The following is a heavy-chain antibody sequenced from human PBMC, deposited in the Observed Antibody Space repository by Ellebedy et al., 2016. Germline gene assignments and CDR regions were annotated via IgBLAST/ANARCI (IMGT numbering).Heavy chain of an antibody. CDR2: IHYSGST. D-gene: IGHD6-6*01. J-gene: IGHJ5*02. CDR3: ARGEYSSSTHWFDP. CDR1: GGSVSSDGYY. V-gene: IGHV4-31*03. Sequence: TLSLTXTVSGGSVSSDGYYWSWIRQHPGKGLEWIGYIHYSGSTYYNPSLKSRLTMSVDTSKNQFSLNLSSVTAADTAVYYCARGEYSSSTHWFDPWGQGTLVTVSS.